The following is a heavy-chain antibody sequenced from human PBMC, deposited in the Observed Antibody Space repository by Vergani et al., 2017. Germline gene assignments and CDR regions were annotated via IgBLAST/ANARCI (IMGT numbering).Heavy chain of an antibody. D-gene: IGHD6-19*01. J-gene: IGHJ4*02. CDR3: ARDDSSGWYRLFDY. Sequence: QVQLVQSGAEVKKPGASVKVSCKASGYTFTSYYMHWVRQAPGQGLEWMGIINPSGGSTSYAQKFQGRVTMTRDTSISTAYMELSRLRSDDTAVYYCARDDSSGWYRLFDYWGQGTLVTVSS. CDR2: INPSGGST. V-gene: IGHV1-46*01. CDR1: GYTFTSYY.